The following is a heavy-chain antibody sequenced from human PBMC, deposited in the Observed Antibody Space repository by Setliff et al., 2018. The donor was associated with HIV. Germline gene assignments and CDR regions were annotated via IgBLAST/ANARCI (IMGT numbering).Heavy chain of an antibody. CDR1: GFSFTTYT. CDR3: VRGAFGESDY. J-gene: IGHJ4*02. V-gene: IGHV3-21*04. D-gene: IGHD3-10*01. Sequence: GSLRLSCAASGFSFTTYTMNWIRQAPGQGLEWVSSIDTSSTWIYYADSVKGRFTISRDNAENSLYLQMNNLRAEDTAFYYCVRGAFGESDYWGRGTLVTVSS. CDR2: IDTSSTWI.